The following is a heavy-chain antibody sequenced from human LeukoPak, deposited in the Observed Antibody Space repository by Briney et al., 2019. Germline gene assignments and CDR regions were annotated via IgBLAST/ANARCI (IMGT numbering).Heavy chain of an antibody. D-gene: IGHD7-27*01. CDR2: VYYNGDT. V-gene: IGHV4-39*07. CDR1: GGSISSSGSY. J-gene: IGHJ6*03. CDR3: ARGGRSLGPLLYYYYYMDV. Sequence: SETLSLTCTVSGGSISSSGSYWAWIRQPPGKGLEWIANVYYNGDTYYNSSLNSRLTISADTSKNQFSLKLSSVSAADTAVYYCARGGRSLGPLLYYYYYMDVWGKGTTVTVSS.